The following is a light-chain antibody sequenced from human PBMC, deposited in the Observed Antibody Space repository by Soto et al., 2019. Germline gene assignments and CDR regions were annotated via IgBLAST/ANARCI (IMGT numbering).Light chain of an antibody. CDR2: DAS. CDR3: QQRSNWPPYT. J-gene: IGKJ2*01. Sequence: EIVLTQSPATLSLSPGERATLSCRASQSVSSYLAWYQQKPGQAPRLLIYDASNSATGIPARFSGSGSGTDFTLTISRLEPEDFAVYYCQQRSNWPPYTFGQGTKLEI. CDR1: QSVSSY. V-gene: IGKV3-11*01.